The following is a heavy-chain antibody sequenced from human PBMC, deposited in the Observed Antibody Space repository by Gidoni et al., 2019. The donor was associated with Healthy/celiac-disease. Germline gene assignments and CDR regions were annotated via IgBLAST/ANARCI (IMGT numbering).Heavy chain of an antibody. CDR3: ASGSSSRNFDY. CDR2: INHSGST. J-gene: IGHJ4*02. V-gene: IGHV4-34*01. Sequence: QVQLQQWGAGLLKPSETLFLTCAVYGGSFSGYYWSWIRQPPGKGLEWIGEINHSGSTNYNPSLKSRVTISVDTSKNQFSLKLSSVTAADTAVYYCASGSSSRNFDYWGQGTLVTVSS. D-gene: IGHD6-13*01. CDR1: GGSFSGYY.